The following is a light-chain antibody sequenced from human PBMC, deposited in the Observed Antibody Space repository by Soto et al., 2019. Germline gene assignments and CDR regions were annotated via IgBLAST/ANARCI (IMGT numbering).Light chain of an antibody. J-gene: IGLJ3*02. CDR3: STWDDSLNGPV. CDR1: SSDIGAYDY. Sequence: QSALTQPASLSGSPGQSITISCTGTSSDIGAYDYVSWFQQHPGKAPKLMISEVNNRPSGVSNRFSGSKSVTSASLAISGLQSEDEAEYFCSTWDDSLNGPVFGGGTKLTVL. CDR2: EVN. V-gene: IGLV2-14*01.